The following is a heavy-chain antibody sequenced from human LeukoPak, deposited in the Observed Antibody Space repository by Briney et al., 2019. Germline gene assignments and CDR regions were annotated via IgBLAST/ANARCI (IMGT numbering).Heavy chain of an antibody. D-gene: IGHD3-10*01. CDR1: GGSISSGGYY. V-gene: IGHV4-31*03. CDR3: ARGRAYYYGSGSSHFDY. CDR2: IYYSGST. J-gene: IGHJ4*02. Sequence: PSETLSLTCTVSGGSISSGGYYWSWIRQHPGKGLEWIGYIYYSGSTYYNPSLKSRVTISVDTSKNQFSLKLSSVTAADPAVYYCARGRAYYYGSGSSHFDYWGQGTLVTVSS.